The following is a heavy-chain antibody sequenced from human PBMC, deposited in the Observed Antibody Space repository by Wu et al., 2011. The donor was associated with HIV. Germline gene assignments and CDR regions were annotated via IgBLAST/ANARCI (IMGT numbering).Heavy chain of an antibody. CDR1: GGTFSSYA. V-gene: IGHV1-69*14. J-gene: IGHJ4*02. CDR2: IIPIFGTA. Sequence: QVQLVQSGAEVKKPGSSVKVSCKASGGTFSSYAISWVRQAPGQGLEWMGRIIPIFGTANYAQKFQGRVTITADKSTSTAYMELSSLRSEDTAVYYCATDATTSIVGSYYFDYWGQGTLVTVSS. D-gene: IGHD1-26*01. CDR3: ATDATTSIVGSYYFDY.